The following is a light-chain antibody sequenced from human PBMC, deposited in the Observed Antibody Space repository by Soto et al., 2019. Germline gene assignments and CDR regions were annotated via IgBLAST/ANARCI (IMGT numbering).Light chain of an antibody. CDR3: QQRSNWPPLT. J-gene: IGKJ4*01. CDR2: DAS. Sequence: EIVLTQSPVTLSLSPGERATLSCRASQSVGTYLAWYQQKPGQAPRLLMYDASNRATGIPDRFSGSGSGTDFPLTISSLEPEDFAVYFCQQRSNWPPLTFGGGTTVEIK. CDR1: QSVGTY. V-gene: IGKV3-11*01.